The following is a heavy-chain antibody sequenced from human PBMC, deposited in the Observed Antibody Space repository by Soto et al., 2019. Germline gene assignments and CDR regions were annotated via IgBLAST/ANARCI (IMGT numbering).Heavy chain of an antibody. V-gene: IGHV2-5*02. Sequence: QITLKESGPTLVKPTQTLTLTCTFSGFSLSTSGVGVGWIRQPPGKALEWLALIYWDDDKRYSPSLKSRLTSTNHTSKNQVVLTMTNMDPVDTATYYCAHSLYDYVWGTNWFDPWGQGTLVTVSS. CDR1: GFSLSTSGVG. J-gene: IGHJ5*02. D-gene: IGHD3-16*01. CDR3: AHSLYDYVWGTNWFDP. CDR2: IYWDDDK.